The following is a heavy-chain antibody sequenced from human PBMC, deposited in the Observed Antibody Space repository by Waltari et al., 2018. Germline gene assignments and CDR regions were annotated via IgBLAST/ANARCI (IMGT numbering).Heavy chain of an antibody. D-gene: IGHD3-3*01. CDR1: GFPFNSYN. V-gene: IGHV3-48*01. J-gene: IGHJ5*02. CDR3: AREGRAIFGVASWFDP. CDR2: FSGTGTTT. Sequence: EVRLVESGGGWVQPGGSLTLSCANSGFPFNSYNMHWVRQAPGKGLEWISYFSGTGTTTEYANSVKGRFTVSRDNDNNSLYLQLSNLRAEDTVFYYCAREGRAIFGVASWFDPWGQGTLVIVSS.